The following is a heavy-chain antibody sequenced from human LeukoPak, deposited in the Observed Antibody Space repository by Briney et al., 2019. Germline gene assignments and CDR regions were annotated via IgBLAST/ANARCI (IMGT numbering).Heavy chain of an antibody. Sequence: GASVKVSCKASGYTFTNYGISWVRQAPGQGLEWVGWISAKNGKTNYAQKVQGRVTMTTDTSTTTAYMELRSLRSDDTAVYFCARDTEWEKNPDYFDSRGQGTLVTVSS. V-gene: IGHV1-18*01. CDR1: GYTFTNYG. J-gene: IGHJ4*02. CDR3: ARDTEWEKNPDYFDS. CDR2: ISAKNGKT. D-gene: IGHD1-26*01.